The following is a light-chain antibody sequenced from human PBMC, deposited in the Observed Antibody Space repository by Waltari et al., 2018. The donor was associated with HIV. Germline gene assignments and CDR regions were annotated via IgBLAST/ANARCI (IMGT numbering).Light chain of an antibody. V-gene: IGKV1-16*01. CDR3: QQYGAYPFT. CDR2: AAS. Sequence: DIQMPQSPSSLSASVGDRVTITCRVSQAITYYLAWFQQRPGKAPKSMIHAASSLQSGVPSRFSGSGSGADFNHTINSLQPEDSATYFCQQYGAYPFTFGPGTTVHI. CDR1: QAITYY. J-gene: IGKJ3*01.